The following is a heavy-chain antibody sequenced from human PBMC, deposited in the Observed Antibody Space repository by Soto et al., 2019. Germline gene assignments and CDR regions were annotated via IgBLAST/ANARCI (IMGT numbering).Heavy chain of an antibody. CDR1: GFTFSSYG. J-gene: IGHJ4*02. Sequence: GGSLRLSCAASGFTFSSYGMHWARQAPGKGLEWVAVISYDGSNKYYADSVKGRFTISRDNSKNTLYLQINSLRAEDTAYYYWAKDANGDTDGTYFDYWGQGTLVTVSS. CDR2: ISYDGSNK. V-gene: IGHV3-30*18. CDR3: AKDANGDTDGTYFDY. D-gene: IGHD4-17*01.